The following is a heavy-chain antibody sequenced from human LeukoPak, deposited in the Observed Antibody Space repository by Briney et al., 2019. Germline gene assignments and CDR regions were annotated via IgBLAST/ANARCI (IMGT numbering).Heavy chain of an antibody. CDR1: GFTFSTSW. J-gene: IGHJ4*01. D-gene: IGHD5-24*01. CDR2: IKADGSGK. Sequence: GSLRLSCVASGFTFSTSWMTWVRQAPGMGLERVANIKADGSGKYYVDPVRGRFSISRDNAKNSLYLELNNLRAEDTGVYFCARDRGWQQFDYWGQGTLVTVSS. V-gene: IGHV3-7*01. CDR3: ARDRGWQQFDY.